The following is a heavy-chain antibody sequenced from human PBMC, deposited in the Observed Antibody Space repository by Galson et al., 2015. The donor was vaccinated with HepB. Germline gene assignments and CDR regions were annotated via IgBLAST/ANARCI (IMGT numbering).Heavy chain of an antibody. V-gene: IGHV3-21*01. CDR2: ISSSSYI. CDR1: SFTSSSSS. CDR3: AREWRDYYGSGSSYYYYYGMDV. J-gene: IGHJ6*02. D-gene: IGHD3-10*01. Sequence: SLRLSCAAPSFTSSSSSITWALPAPGEGPEWVRPISSSSYISYADSGKGRFTISRDNAKNSLYLQMNSLRAEDTAVYYCAREWRDYYGSGSSYYYYYGMDVWGQGTTVTVSS.